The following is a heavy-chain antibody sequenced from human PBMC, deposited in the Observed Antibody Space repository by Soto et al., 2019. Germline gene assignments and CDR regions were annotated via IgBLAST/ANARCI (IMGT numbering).Heavy chain of an antibody. V-gene: IGHV5-51*01. J-gene: IGHJ6*02. CDR1: GYSFTSYW. CDR3: ARHGVVVVPAARKNYYYYGMDV. D-gene: IGHD2-2*01. Sequence: GESLKICCXGSGYSFTSYWIGWVRQMPGKGLEWMGIIYPGDSDTRYSPSFQGQVTISADKSISTAYLQWSSLKASDTAMYYCARHGVVVVPAARKNYYYYGMDVWGQGTTVTVSS. CDR2: IYPGDSDT.